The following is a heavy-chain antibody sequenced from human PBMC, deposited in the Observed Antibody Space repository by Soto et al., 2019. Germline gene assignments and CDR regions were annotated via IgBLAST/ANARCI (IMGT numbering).Heavy chain of an antibody. CDR2: INHSGST. J-gene: IGHJ4*02. Sequence: SETLSLTCAVYGGSFSGYYWSWIRQPPGKGLEWIGEINHSGSTNYNPSLKSRVTISVDTSKNQFSLKLSSVTAADTAVYSCARVRKYGSGKPFDYWGQGTLVTVSS. CDR1: GGSFSGYY. D-gene: IGHD3-10*01. V-gene: IGHV4-34*01. CDR3: ARVRKYGSGKPFDY.